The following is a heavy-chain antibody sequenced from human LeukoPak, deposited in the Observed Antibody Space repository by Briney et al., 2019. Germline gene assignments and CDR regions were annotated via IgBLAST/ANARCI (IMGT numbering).Heavy chain of an antibody. CDR2: ISTSSSNI. CDR3: ARTFKGYCTGGTCYYGAYDY. D-gene: IGHD2-15*01. V-gene: IGHV3-48*01. J-gene: IGHJ4*02. Sequence: GGSLRLSCAASGFTFSGYSVNWVRQAPGKGLEWVSYISTSSSNIYSADSVRGRFTISRDNAKNSLYLQMNSLRAEDTAVYYCARTFKGYCTGGTCYYGAYDYWGQGTLVTVSS. CDR1: GFTFSGYS.